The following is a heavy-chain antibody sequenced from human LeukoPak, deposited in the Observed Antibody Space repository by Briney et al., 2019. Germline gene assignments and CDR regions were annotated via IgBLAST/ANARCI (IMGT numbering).Heavy chain of an antibody. CDR1: GFSFTDYY. Sequence: GGSLRLSCAASGFSFTDYYMSWIRQAPGKGLEWVSFINSYSNYTNYADSVKGRFSISRDNAKSSLYLQMNSLRAEGTAVYYCATHYYDSRGYDVGYYFDYWGQGTLVTVSS. CDR3: ATHYYDSRGYDVGYYFDY. J-gene: IGHJ4*02. V-gene: IGHV3-11*06. D-gene: IGHD3-22*01. CDR2: INSYSNYT.